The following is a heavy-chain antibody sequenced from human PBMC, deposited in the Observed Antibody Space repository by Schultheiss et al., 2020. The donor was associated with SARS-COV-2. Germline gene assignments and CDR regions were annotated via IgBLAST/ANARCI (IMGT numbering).Heavy chain of an antibody. CDR3: ASPYCSSTSCYHGMDV. CDR1: GYSISSGYY. J-gene: IGHJ6*02. D-gene: IGHD2-2*01. Sequence: SETLSLTCAVSGYSISSGYYWSWIRQPPGKGLEWIGYIYYSGSTDYNPSLKSRVTISVDRSKNQFSLKLSSVTAADTAVYYCASPYCSSTSCYHGMDVWGQGTTVTVSS. CDR2: IYYSGST. V-gene: IGHV4-38-2*01.